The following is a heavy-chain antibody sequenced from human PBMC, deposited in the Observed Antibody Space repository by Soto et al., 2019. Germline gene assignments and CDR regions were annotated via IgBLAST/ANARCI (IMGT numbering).Heavy chain of an antibody. J-gene: IGHJ4*02. CDR1: GGSISSISYY. Sequence: SETLSLTCTVSGGSISSISYYWGWIRQPPGKGLEWIGSIYYSGSTYYNPSLKSRVTISVDTSKNQFSLKLSSVTAADTAVYYCASHSLRFLEWLWDPQGFYYWGQGTLVTVSS. V-gene: IGHV4-39*01. CDR3: ASHSLRFLEWLWDPQGFYY. D-gene: IGHD3-3*01. CDR2: IYYSGST.